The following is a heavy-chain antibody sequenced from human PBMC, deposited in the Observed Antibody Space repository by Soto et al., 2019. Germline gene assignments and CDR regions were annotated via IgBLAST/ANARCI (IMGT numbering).Heavy chain of an antibody. CDR3: AGGGGGGWFYY. Sequence: SETLSLTCAVYGGSFSGYYWSWIRQPPGKGLEWIGEINHSGSTNYNPSLKSRVTISVDTSKNQFSLKLSSVTAADTAVYYCAGGGGGGWFYYWGQGTLVTVSS. CDR2: INHSGST. J-gene: IGHJ4*02. V-gene: IGHV4-34*01. D-gene: IGHD3-16*01. CDR1: GGSFSGYY.